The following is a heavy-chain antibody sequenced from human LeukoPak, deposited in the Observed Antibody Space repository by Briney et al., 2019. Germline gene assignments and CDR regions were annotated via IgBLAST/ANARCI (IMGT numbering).Heavy chain of an antibody. CDR3: ARSDTAMVKVFDY. J-gene: IGHJ4*02. CDR1: GYTFTGYY. CDR2: INPNSGGT. Sequence: ASVKVSCKASGYTFTGYYMHWVRQAPGQGLEWMGRINPNSGGTNYAQKFQGRVTMIRDTSISTAYMELSRLRSDDTAVYYCARSDTAMVKVFDYWGQGTLVTVSS. V-gene: IGHV1-2*06. D-gene: IGHD5-18*01.